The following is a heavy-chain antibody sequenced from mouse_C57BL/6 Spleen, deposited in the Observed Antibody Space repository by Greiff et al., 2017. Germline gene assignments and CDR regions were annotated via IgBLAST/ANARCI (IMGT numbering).Heavy chain of an antibody. CDR2: IDPSDSYT. V-gene: IGHV1-69*01. CDR1: GYTFTSYW. D-gene: IGHD1-1*01. CDR3: AVYYGSSYTRFAY. Sequence: QVQLQQSGAELVMPGASVKLSCKASGYTFTSYWMHWVKQRPGQGLEWIGEIDPSDSYTNYNQKFKGKSTLTVDKSSSTAYMQLSSLTSEDSAVYYCAVYYGSSYTRFAYWGQGTLVTVSA. J-gene: IGHJ3*01.